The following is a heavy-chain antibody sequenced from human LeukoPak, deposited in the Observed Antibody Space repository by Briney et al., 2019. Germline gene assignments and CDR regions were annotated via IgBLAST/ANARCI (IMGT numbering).Heavy chain of an antibody. J-gene: IGHJ4*02. V-gene: IGHV3-30-3*01. D-gene: IGHD6-6*01. CDR2: ISYDGSNK. Sequence: GGSLRLSCSSSGFTFGDYAMSWFRQAPGKGLEWVAVISYDGSNKYYADSVKGRFTISRDNSKNTLYLQMNSLRAEDTAVYYCARWIEYSSSYFDYWGQGTLVTVSS. CDR3: ARWIEYSSSYFDY. CDR1: GFTFGDYA.